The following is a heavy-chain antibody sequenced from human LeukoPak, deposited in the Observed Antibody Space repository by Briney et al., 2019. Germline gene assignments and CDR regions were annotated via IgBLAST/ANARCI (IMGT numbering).Heavy chain of an antibody. CDR1: GYSFTSYW. J-gene: IGHJ5*02. CDR2: IYPGDSDT. D-gene: IGHD2-21*02. Sequence: NPGESLKISCKGSGYSFTSYWIGWVRQMPGKGLEWMGIIYPGDSDTRYSPSLQGQVTISADKSISTAYLQWSSLKASDTAMYYCAREYCGGDCYSNWFDPWGQGTLVTVSS. CDR3: AREYCGGDCYSNWFDP. V-gene: IGHV5-51*01.